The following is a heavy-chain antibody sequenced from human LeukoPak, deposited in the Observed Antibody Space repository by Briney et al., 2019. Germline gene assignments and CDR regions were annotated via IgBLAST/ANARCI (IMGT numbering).Heavy chain of an antibody. V-gene: IGHV3-30*03. J-gene: IGHJ4*02. D-gene: IGHD3-10*01. CDR2: ISCDGSNK. CDR1: GFTFSSYG. Sequence: GRSLRLSCAASGFTFSSYGMHWVRQAPGKGLEWVAVISCDGSNKYYADSVKGRFTISRDNSKNTLYLQMNSLRAEDTAVYYCARSYGSGSLLDYWGQGTLVTVSS. CDR3: ARSYGSGSLLDY.